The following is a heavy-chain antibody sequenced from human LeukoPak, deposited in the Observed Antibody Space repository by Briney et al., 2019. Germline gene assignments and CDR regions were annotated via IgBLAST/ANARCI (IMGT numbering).Heavy chain of an antibody. CDR3: ARILGYSSSWPRIDY. J-gene: IGHJ4*02. V-gene: IGHV3-30-3*01. D-gene: IGHD6-13*01. CDR1: GFTFSSYA. Sequence: GGSLXLSCAASGFTFSSYAMHWVREAPGKGLEWVAVISYDGSNKYYADSVKGRFTISRDNSKNTLYLQMNSLRAEDTAVYYCARILGYSSSWPRIDYWGQGTLVTVSS. CDR2: ISYDGSNK.